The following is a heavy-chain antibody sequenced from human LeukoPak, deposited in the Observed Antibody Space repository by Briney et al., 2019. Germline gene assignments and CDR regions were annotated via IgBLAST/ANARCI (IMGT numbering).Heavy chain of an antibody. D-gene: IGHD3-22*01. CDR3: ARDPYYYDSSGYFNWFDP. J-gene: IGHJ5*02. Sequence: SETLSLTCTVSGGSICSYYWSWIRQPAGKGLEWIGRIYTSGSTNYNPSLKSRVTMSVDTSKNQFSLKLSSVTAADTAVYYCARDPYYYDSSGYFNWFDPWGQGTLVTVSS. CDR1: GGSICSYY. V-gene: IGHV4-4*07. CDR2: IYTSGST.